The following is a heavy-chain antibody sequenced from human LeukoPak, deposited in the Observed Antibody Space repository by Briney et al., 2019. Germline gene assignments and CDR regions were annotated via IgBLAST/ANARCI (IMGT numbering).Heavy chain of an antibody. J-gene: IGHJ6*02. V-gene: IGHV4-34*01. CDR2: INHSGST. Sequence: SETLSLTCAVYGGSFSGYYWSWIRQPPGKGLEWIGEINHSGSTNYNPSLKSRVTISVDTSENQFSLKLSSVTAADTAVYYCARIGGLYQLLHHGMDVWGQGTTVTVSS. CDR1: GGSFSGYY. CDR3: ARIGGLYQLLHHGMDV. D-gene: IGHD2-2*01.